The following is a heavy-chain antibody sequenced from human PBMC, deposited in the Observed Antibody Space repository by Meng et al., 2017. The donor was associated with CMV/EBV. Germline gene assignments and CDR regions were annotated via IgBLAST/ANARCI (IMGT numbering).Heavy chain of an antibody. J-gene: IGHJ6*02. CDR3: AKDRMVRVYGMDV. Sequence: GESLKISCAASGFTFSNYGMHWVRQAPGKGLEWVAFIRYDGSNKYYGDSVKGRFTISRDNSKNTLYLQMNSLRAEDTAIYYCAKDRMVRVYGMDVWGQGTTVTVSS. CDR2: IRYDGSNK. V-gene: IGHV3-30*02. D-gene: IGHD3-10*01. CDR1: GFTFSNYG.